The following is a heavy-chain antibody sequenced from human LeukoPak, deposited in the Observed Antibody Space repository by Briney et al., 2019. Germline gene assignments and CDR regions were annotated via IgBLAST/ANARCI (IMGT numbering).Heavy chain of an antibody. CDR2: ISSSSSYI. J-gene: IGHJ4*02. CDR3: ARAPSVLRFLEWLNYFDY. V-gene: IGHV3-21*01. CDR1: GFTFSSCS. D-gene: IGHD3-3*01. Sequence: GGSLRLSCAASGFTFSSCSMNWVRQAPGKGLEWVSSISSSSSYIYYADSVKGRFTISRDNAKNSLYLQMNSLRAEDTAVYYCARAPSVLRFLEWLNYFDYWGQGTLVTVSS.